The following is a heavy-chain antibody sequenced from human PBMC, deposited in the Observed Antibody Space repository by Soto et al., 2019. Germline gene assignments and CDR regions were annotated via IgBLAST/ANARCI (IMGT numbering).Heavy chain of an antibody. CDR2: INSGSDTI. J-gene: IGHJ4*02. V-gene: IGHV3-48*03. Sequence: SLRLSCAASGFSFSTFEMNWVRQAPGKGLEWVAYINSGSDTIHYADSVRGRFTVSRDNAKNSLFLQMNSLRVEDTALYYCARDRAAGGYWGQGTLVTV. CDR1: GFSFSTFE. D-gene: IGHD6-13*01. CDR3: ARDRAAGGY.